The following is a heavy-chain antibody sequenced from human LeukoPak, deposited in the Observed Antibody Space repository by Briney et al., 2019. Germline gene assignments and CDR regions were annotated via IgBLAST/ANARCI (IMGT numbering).Heavy chain of an antibody. CDR3: ASSGTVTEYYFDY. CDR1: GGSISSYY. D-gene: IGHD4-17*01. Sequence: PSETLSLTCTVSGGSISSYYWSWIRQPPGKGLEWIGYIYYSGSTNYNPSLKSRVTIPVDTSKNQFSLKLSSVTAADTAVYYCASSGTVTEYYFDYWGQGTLVTVSS. CDR2: IYYSGST. J-gene: IGHJ4*02. V-gene: IGHV4-59*01.